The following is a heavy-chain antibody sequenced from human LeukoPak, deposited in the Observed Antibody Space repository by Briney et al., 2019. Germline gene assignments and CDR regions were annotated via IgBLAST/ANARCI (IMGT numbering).Heavy chain of an antibody. CDR2: VYATGTT. Sequence: SETLSLTCTVSSVSLTGYYWSWIRQPPGKGLEWIAYVYATGTTNYNPSLKTRPTISMDTSKNQLSLTLTSVTAADTAVYYCARVGSGGAWFDFWGQGTLVSVSS. V-gene: IGHV4-59*01. J-gene: IGHJ4*02. D-gene: IGHD6-19*01. CDR3: ARVGSGGAWFDF. CDR1: SVSLTGYY.